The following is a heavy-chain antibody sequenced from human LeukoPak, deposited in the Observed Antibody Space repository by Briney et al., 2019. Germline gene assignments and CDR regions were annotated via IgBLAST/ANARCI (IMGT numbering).Heavy chain of an antibody. CDR3: AREGSSRSYPHYFYYMDV. D-gene: IGHD6-13*01. V-gene: IGHV4-30-2*01. CDR1: GGSISSGNNY. CDR2: VYHSGST. J-gene: IGHJ6*03. Sequence: PSETLSLTCTVSGGSISSGNNYWSWIRQPPGKGLEWIGYVYHSGSTYYNPSLESRVTISVDKSKNQFSLRLTSMTAADTAFYYCAREGSSRSYPHYFYYMDVWGKGTTVTVAS.